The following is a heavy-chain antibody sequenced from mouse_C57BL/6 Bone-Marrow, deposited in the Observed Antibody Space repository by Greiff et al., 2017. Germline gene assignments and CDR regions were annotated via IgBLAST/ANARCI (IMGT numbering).Heavy chain of an antibody. Sequence: DVQLQEPVAELVRPGASVKLSCTASGYNFKNTYINWVKQRPEQGLEWIGRIDPVNGNTKYAQKFKGKATILADTSSNTAYLQLSSLTSEDSAVYYWAREGRGLPWYFDVWGTGTTVTVSS. CDR1: GYNFKNTY. CDR2: IDPVNGNT. CDR3: AREGRGLPWYFDV. D-gene: IGHD2-2*01. J-gene: IGHJ1*03. V-gene: IGHV14-3*01.